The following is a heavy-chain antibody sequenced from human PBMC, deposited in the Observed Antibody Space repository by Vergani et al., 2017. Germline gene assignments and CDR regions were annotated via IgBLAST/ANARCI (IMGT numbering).Heavy chain of an antibody. CDR3: ARVSYYYGSGSYFYWYFDL. Sequence: VQLVESGGGVVQPGRSLRLSCAASGFTFSSYDMHWVRQATGKGLEWVSAIGTAGDTYYPGSVKGRFTISRENAKNSLYLQMNSLRAGDTAVYYCARVSYYYGSGSYFYWYFDLWGRGTLVTVSS. D-gene: IGHD3-10*01. V-gene: IGHV3-13*04. CDR2: IGTAGDT. J-gene: IGHJ2*01. CDR1: GFTFSSYD.